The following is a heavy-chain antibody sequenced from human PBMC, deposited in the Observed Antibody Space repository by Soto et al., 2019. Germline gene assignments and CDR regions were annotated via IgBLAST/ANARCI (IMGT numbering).Heavy chain of an antibody. CDR2: INHSGST. V-gene: IGHV4-34*01. CDR1: GESFSGYY. Sequence: SETLSLTCAVYGESFSGYYWSWIRQPPGKGLEWIGQINHSGSTNYNPSLKSRVTISLDTSKNQFSLKLKSVTAADRAVYYCARGRTSPGYHYYYDMDVWGQGTTVTISS. D-gene: IGHD1-7*01. J-gene: IGHJ6*01. CDR3: ARGRTSPGYHYYYDMDV.